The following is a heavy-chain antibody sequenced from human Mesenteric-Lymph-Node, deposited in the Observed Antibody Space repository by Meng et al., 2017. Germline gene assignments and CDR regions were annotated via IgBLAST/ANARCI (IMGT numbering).Heavy chain of an antibody. CDR1: GYTFISFV. CDR3: ARLYCSGGSCYTIDY. D-gene: IGHD2-15*01. CDR2: ENTNPGYP. Sequence: DVETPGAPVKASWKASGYTFISFVMTGVRQAPGQGLEWMGRENTNPGYPTYAQGFTGRLVFTLDTSVSTAYLQISSLKAADTAVYYCARLYCSGGSCYTIDYWGQGTLVTVSS. J-gene: IGHJ4*02. V-gene: IGHV7-4-1*02.